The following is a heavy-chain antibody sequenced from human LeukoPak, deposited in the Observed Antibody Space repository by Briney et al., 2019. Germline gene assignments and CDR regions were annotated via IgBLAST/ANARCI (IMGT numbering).Heavy chain of an antibody. CDR2: ISYDGSNK. D-gene: IGHD3-22*01. Sequence: GGSLRLSCAASGFTFSSYGMHWVRQAPGRGLEWVAVISYDGSNKYYADSVKGRFTISRDNSKNTLYLQMNSLRSEDTAVYYCAATYYYDSSGYYLHIPFDYWGQGTLVTVSS. CDR3: AATYYYDSSGYYLHIPFDY. J-gene: IGHJ4*02. V-gene: IGHV3-30*03. CDR1: GFTFSSYG.